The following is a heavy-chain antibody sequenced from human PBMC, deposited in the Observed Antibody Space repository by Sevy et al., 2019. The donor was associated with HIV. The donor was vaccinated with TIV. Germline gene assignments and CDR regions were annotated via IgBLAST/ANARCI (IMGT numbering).Heavy chain of an antibody. CDR3: ARDLEMATLTSPFGY. J-gene: IGHJ4*02. Sequence: GGSLRLSCAASGFTFSSYSMNWVRQAPGKGLEWVSSISSSSSYIYYADSVKGRFTISRDNAKNSLYLQMNSLRAEDTAVYYCARDLEMATLTSPFGYWGQGTLVTVSS. CDR2: ISSSSSYI. CDR1: GFTFSSYS. V-gene: IGHV3-21*01. D-gene: IGHD5-12*01.